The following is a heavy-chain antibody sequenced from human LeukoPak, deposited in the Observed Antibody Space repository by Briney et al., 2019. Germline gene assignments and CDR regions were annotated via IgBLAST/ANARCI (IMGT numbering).Heavy chain of an antibody. CDR1: GYTFTGYY. CDR3: ARTAAGSQDAFDI. Sequence: GASVKVSCKASGYTFTGYYMHWVRQAPGHGLEWMGWINPNSGGTNYAQKFQGRVTMTRDTSISTAYMELSRLRSDDTAVYYCARTAAGSQDAFDIWGQGTMVTVSS. CDR2: INPNSGGT. J-gene: IGHJ3*02. V-gene: IGHV1-2*02. D-gene: IGHD6-13*01.